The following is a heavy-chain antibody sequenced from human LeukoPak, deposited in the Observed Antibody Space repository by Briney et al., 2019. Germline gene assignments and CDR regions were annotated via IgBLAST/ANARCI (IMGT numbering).Heavy chain of an antibody. CDR3: ARGSMYYYDSSGYLPFDY. D-gene: IGHD3-22*01. V-gene: IGHV4-34*01. Sequence: SETLSLTCAVYGGSFSGYYWSWIRQPPGKGLEWIGEINHSGSTNYNPSLKSRVTISVDTSKNQFSLKLSSVTAADTAVYYCARGSMYYYDSSGYLPFDYWGQGTLVTISS. J-gene: IGHJ4*02. CDR1: GGSFSGYY. CDR2: INHSGST.